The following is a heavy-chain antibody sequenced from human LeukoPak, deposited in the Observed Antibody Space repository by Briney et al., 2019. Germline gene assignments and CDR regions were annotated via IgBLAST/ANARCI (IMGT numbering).Heavy chain of an antibody. Sequence: PGGSLRLSCAASGFTFSRYGMHWVRQAPGKGLEWVAVISYDGSNTYYADSVEGRFTISRDNSKNTLYLQMNSLRAEDTAVYYCARNQQAFDYWGQGTLVTVSS. CDR3: ARNQQAFDY. J-gene: IGHJ4*02. D-gene: IGHD1-14*01. CDR2: ISYDGSNT. V-gene: IGHV3-30*03. CDR1: GFTFSRYG.